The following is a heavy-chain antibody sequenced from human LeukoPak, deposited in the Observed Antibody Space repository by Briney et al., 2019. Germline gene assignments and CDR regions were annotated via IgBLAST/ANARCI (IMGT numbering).Heavy chain of an antibody. Sequence: GGSLRLSCAASDFTFSSYWMSWVRQAPGKGLEWVANINQDGSDKRYMDSVRGRFTISRDNAKNSLSLHMDSLRAEDTAVYYCARVGYNWGDDGVDYWGQGTLVTVSS. CDR3: ARVGYNWGDDGVDY. CDR1: DFTFSSYW. CDR2: INQDGSDK. V-gene: IGHV3-7*01. D-gene: IGHD1-1*01. J-gene: IGHJ4*02.